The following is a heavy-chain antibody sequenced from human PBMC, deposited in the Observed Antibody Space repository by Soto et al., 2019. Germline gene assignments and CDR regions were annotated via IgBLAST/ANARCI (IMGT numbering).Heavy chain of an antibody. J-gene: IGHJ4*02. CDR1: GFTFSDFA. Sequence: EVQLLESGGDLVQAGGSLRLSCAASGFTFSDFAMMWVRQAPGQGPECVSAISAGGVATYYADSVMGRFTISRDNSRNTLYLQMNSPRGEDTAVYYCAKRLTSGDEGFWGRGTLVTVSS. V-gene: IGHV3-23*01. CDR2: ISAGGVAT. D-gene: IGHD2-21*02. CDR3: AKRLTSGDEGF.